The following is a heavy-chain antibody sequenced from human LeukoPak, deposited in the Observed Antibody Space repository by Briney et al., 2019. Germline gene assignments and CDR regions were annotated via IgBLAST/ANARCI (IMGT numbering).Heavy chain of an antibody. V-gene: IGHV3-30*02. D-gene: IGHD6-13*01. CDR1: GFRFNSYG. CDR3: AVQYNSGWYALDY. J-gene: IGHJ4*02. Sequence: GGSPRLSCAASGFRFNSYGMHWVRQAPGKGLVWAAFIRYDGSDKYYADSVKGRFTISRDNSKNTLYLHMDSLRPDDSAVYFCAVQYNSGWYALDYWGQGALVTVSS. CDR2: IRYDGSDK.